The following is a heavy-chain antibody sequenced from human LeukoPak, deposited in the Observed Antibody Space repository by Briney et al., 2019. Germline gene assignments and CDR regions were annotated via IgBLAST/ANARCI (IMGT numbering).Heavy chain of an antibody. CDR3: AKEGNYYDSSGYYYTPLNWFDP. V-gene: IGHV3-23*01. Sequence: PGGSLRLSRAASGFTFSSYAMSWVRQAPGKGLEWVSAISGSGGSTYYADSVKGRFTISRDNSKNTLYLQMNSLRAEDTAVYYCAKEGNYYDSSGYYYTPLNWFDPWGQGTLVTVSS. CDR2: ISGSGGST. D-gene: IGHD3-22*01. CDR1: GFTFSSYA. J-gene: IGHJ5*02.